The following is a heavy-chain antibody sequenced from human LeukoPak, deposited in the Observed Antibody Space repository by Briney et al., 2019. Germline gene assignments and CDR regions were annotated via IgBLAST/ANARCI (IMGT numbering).Heavy chain of an antibody. CDR1: GFTFSSFS. CDR2: ISSSSGTI. Sequence: GGSLRLSCAASGFTFSSFSMNWVRQAPGKGLEWVSYISSSSGTIYYVDSVKGRFTISRDNAKNALYLQMNSLTAEDTALYHCARDRSYGSFDFWGQGTLVTVSS. J-gene: IGHJ4*02. CDR3: ARDRSYGSFDF. D-gene: IGHD5-18*01. V-gene: IGHV3-48*04.